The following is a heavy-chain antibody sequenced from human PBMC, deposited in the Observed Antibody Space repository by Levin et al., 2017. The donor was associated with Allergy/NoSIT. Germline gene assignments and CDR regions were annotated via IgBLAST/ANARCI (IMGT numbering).Heavy chain of an antibody. Sequence: LRLSCAVYGGSFSGYYWSWIRQPPGKGLEWIGEINHSGSTNYNPSLKSRVTISVDTSKNQFSLKLSSVTAADTAVYYCARDGSDQPYDVWFDPWGQGTLVTVSS. CDR2: INHSGST. CDR1: GGSFSGYY. V-gene: IGHV4-34*01. D-gene: IGHD3-3*01. J-gene: IGHJ5*02. CDR3: ARDGSDQPYDVWFDP.